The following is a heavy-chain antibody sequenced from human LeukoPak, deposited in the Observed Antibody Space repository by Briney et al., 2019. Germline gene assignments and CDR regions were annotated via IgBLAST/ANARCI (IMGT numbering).Heavy chain of an antibody. Sequence: SHTLSLTYAVYGESFSDYYWSWTRQPPGKGLEWIGEINHSGSTNYNPSLKSRVNISVDTSKNQFSLKLSSVTAADTAVYYCARRSISYYYYYMDVWGKGTTVTVSS. CDR1: GESFSDYY. CDR2: INHSGST. J-gene: IGHJ6*03. CDR3: ARRSISYYYYYMDV. V-gene: IGHV4-34*01. D-gene: IGHD6-13*01.